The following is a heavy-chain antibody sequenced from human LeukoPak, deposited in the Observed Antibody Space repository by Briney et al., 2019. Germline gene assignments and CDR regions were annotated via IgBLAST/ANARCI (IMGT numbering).Heavy chain of an antibody. V-gene: IGHV1-69*13. Sequence: SVKVSCKASEGTFSSYAISWVRQAPGQGPGWMGGIIPIFGTANYAQKFQGRVTITADESTSTAYMELSSLRSEDTAVYYCAREGVGTSAFDIWGQGTMVTVSS. CDR2: IIPIFGTA. CDR3: AREGVGTSAFDI. J-gene: IGHJ3*02. D-gene: IGHD1-26*01. CDR1: EGTFSSYA.